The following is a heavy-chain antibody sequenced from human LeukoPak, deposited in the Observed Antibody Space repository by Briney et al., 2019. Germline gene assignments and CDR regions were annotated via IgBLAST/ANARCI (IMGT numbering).Heavy chain of an antibody. V-gene: IGHV4-59*05. Sequence: SETLSLTCTVSGGSISSYYWSWIRQPPGKGLEWIGSIFYSGTAHCNPSLQSRVTISVDTSNNQFSLKLTSVTAADTAVYYCARRTANMNWFDPWGQGTLVTVSS. CDR1: GGSISSYY. J-gene: IGHJ5*02. CDR2: IFYSGTA. CDR3: ARRTANMNWFDP. D-gene: IGHD1/OR15-1a*01.